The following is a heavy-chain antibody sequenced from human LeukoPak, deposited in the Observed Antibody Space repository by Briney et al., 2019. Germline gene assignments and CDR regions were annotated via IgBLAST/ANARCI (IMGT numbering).Heavy chain of an antibody. D-gene: IGHD6-19*01. V-gene: IGHV4-39*01. Sequence: PSETLSLTCTVSGGSTSSSNYYWGWIRQPPGKGLEWIGSIYYSGSSYYNPSLKSRVTISVDTSKNQFSLKLSSVTAADTAVYYCASQYSSAWYPALDYWGQGTLVTVSS. CDR3: ASQYSSAWYPALDY. CDR1: GGSTSSSNYY. J-gene: IGHJ4*02. CDR2: IYYSGSS.